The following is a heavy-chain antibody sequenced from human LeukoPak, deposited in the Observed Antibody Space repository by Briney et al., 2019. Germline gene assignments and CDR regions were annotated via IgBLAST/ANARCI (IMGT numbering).Heavy chain of an antibody. CDR3: AGGYSSSSVDY. V-gene: IGHV3-53*01. CDR2: IYSGGST. CDR1: GFTVSSNY. Sequence: GGSLRLSCAASGFTVSSNYMSWVRQAPGKGLEWVSVIYSGGSTYYADSVKGRFTISRNNSKNTLYLQMNRLRAEDTAVYYCAGGYSSSSVDYWGQGTLVTVSS. D-gene: IGHD6-6*01. J-gene: IGHJ4*02.